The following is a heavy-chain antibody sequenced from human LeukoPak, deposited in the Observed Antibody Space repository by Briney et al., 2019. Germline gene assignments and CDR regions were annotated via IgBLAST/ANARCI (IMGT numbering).Heavy chain of an antibody. CDR2: IGWNGLIV. V-gene: IGHV3-9*01. CDR1: GFTFDDFA. J-gene: IGHJ6*02. CDR3: ARDGPLAAAGDYYYHYYGMDV. Sequence: GGSLRLSCTGSGFTFDDFAIHWVRHAPGKGLEWVSGIGWNGLIVGYADSVKGRFSISRDNAKNTLYLQMNSLRAEDTAVYYCARDGPLAAAGDYYYHYYGMDVWGQGTTVTVSS. D-gene: IGHD6-13*01.